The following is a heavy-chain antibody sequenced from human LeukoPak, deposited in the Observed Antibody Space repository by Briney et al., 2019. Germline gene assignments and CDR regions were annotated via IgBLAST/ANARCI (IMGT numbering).Heavy chain of an antibody. CDR1: GFTFSSYA. V-gene: IGHV3-23*01. CDR3: ARARLRGYSRYEFDY. J-gene: IGHJ4*02. D-gene: IGHD5-12*01. CDR2: ISGSGGST. Sequence: GGSLRLSCAASGFTFSSYAMSWVRQAPGKGLEWVSAISGSGGSTYYADSVKGRFTISRDNSKNTLYLQTNSLRAEDRAVYYCARARLRGYSRYEFDYWGQGTLVTVSS.